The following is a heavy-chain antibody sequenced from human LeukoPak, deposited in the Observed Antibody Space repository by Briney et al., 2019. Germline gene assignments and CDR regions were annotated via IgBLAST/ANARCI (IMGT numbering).Heavy chain of an antibody. Sequence: GGSLRLSCATSGFTFSSYGMHWVRQAPGKGLEWVTFIRYDGSSKYYANSVKGRFTVSRDNSKNTLYLQMDSLGAEDTAVYYCAKPRRGSSMYYFDYWGQGTLVTVSS. J-gene: IGHJ4*02. V-gene: IGHV3-30*02. D-gene: IGHD3-10*01. CDR3: AKPRRGSSMYYFDY. CDR2: IRYDGSSK. CDR1: GFTFSSYG.